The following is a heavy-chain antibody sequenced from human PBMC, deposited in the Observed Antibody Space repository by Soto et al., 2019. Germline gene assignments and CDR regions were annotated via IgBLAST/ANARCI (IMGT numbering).Heavy chain of an antibody. V-gene: IGHV3-23*01. CDR3: AKEGTSGLYYFDY. CDR1: GFTFSSYA. J-gene: IGHJ4*02. D-gene: IGHD6-19*01. Sequence: GGSLRLSCAASGFTFSSYAMSWVRQAPGKGLEWVSVISGGGDSSYYADSVKGRFTISRDNSRNTLYLQMNSLRAGDSAKYYCAKEGTSGLYYFDYWGPGTLVTVSS. CDR2: ISGGGDSS.